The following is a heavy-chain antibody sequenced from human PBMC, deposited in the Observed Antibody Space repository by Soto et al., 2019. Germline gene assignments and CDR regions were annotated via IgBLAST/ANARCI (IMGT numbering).Heavy chain of an antibody. Sequence: SETLSLTCAVYGGSFSGYYWSWIRQSPGRGLEWIGGVTHSGSANYSPYLKSRVTMSVDTSKNQFSLRLSSVTAADMAVYYCARGRSHDFWSGLRGPPGRNWFDPWGQGTPVTVSS. V-gene: IGHV4-34*01. CDR2: VTHSGSA. D-gene: IGHD3-3*01. CDR1: GGSFSGYY. J-gene: IGHJ5*02. CDR3: ARGRSHDFWSGLRGPPGRNWFDP.